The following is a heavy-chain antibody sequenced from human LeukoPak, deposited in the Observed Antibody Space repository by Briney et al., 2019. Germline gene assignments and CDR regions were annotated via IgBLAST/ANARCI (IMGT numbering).Heavy chain of an antibody. CDR1: GFSISGYW. D-gene: IGHD2-15*01. Sequence: GGSLRPSCAASGFSISGYWMSWVRQAPGKGLEWVANIKQDGSEKNYVGSVKGRFTISRDNAKNSLYLEMDSLRAEDTAVYYCYSATPDYWGQGTLVTVSS. CDR3: YSATPDY. V-gene: IGHV3-7*01. CDR2: IKQDGSEK. J-gene: IGHJ4*02.